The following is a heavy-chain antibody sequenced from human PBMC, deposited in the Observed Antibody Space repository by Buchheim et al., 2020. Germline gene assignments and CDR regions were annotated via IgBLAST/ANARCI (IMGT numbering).Heavy chain of an antibody. CDR3: ARAWNYYGSGSRQDYYYGMDV. D-gene: IGHD3-10*01. CDR2: IYHSGST. CDR1: GGSISSSNW. Sequence: QVQLQESGPGLVKPSGTLSLTCAVSGGSISSSNWWSWVRQPPGKGLEWIGEIYHSGSTNYNPSLKSRVTISVDKSKNQFSLKLSSVTAADTAAYYCARAWNYYGSGSRQDYYYGMDVWGQGTT. V-gene: IGHV4-4*02. J-gene: IGHJ6*02.